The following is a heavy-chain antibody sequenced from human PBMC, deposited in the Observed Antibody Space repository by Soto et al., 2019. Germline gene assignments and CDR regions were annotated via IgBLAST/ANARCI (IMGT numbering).Heavy chain of an antibody. CDR2: IKSKTDGGTT. CDR1: GFGFSNAW. D-gene: IGHD2-2*01. CDR3: TTDPPRYCSSTTCYLGH. Sequence: GGSLRLSCAGSGFGFSNAWLNWVRQAPGMGLEWVGRIKSKTDGGTTDYAAPVKGRFTISRDDSKNTLYLQMNSLKTEDTAVYYCTTDPPRYCSSTTCYLGHWGQRTLVTVSS. V-gene: IGHV3-15*01. J-gene: IGHJ4*02.